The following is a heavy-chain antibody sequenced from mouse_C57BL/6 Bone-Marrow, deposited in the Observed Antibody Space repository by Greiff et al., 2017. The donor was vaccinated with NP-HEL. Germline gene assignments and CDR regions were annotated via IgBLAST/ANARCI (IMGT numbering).Heavy chain of an antibody. D-gene: IGHD2-3*01. CDR1: GFTFSSYG. J-gene: IGHJ3*01. Sequence: EVNLVESGGDLVKPGGSLKLSCAASGFTFSSYGMSWVRQTPDKRLEWVATISSGGSYTYYPDSVKGRLTISRDNAKNTLYLQMSSLKSEDTAMYYCAPIYDGYSFAYWGQGTLVTVSA. V-gene: IGHV5-6*01. CDR2: ISSGGSYT. CDR3: APIYDGYSFAY.